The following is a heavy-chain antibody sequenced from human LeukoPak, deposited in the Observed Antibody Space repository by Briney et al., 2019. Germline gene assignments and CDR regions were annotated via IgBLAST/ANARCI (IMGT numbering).Heavy chain of an antibody. D-gene: IGHD3-3*01. J-gene: IGHJ5*02. CDR2: IYYSGSN. Sequence: SETLSLTCTVSGGSSSSRSYYWGCIRQPPGQGLEWIGSIYYSGSNYYNLPLKSRVIMSVNTYKNQFSLQLTSVTAADTAVYFCARVRTRRQTFGVVDSTAWFDLWGQGTLVTVSS. V-gene: IGHV4-39*07. CDR1: GGSSSSRSYY. CDR3: ARVRTRRQTFGVVDSTAWFDL.